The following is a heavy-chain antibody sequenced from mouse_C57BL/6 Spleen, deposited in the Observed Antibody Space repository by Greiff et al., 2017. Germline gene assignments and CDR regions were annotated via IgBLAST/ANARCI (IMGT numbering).Heavy chain of an antibody. D-gene: IGHD2-5*01. CDR1: GYTFTDYY. CDR3: ARRSNYEYFDV. V-gene: IGHV1-26*01. Sequence: EVKLQQSGPELVKPGASVKISCKASGYTFTDYYMNWVKQSHGKSLEWIGDINPNNGGTSYNQKFKGKATLTVDKSSSTAYMELRSLTSEDSAVYYCARRSNYEYFDVWGTGTTVTVSS. CDR2: INPNNGGT. J-gene: IGHJ1*03.